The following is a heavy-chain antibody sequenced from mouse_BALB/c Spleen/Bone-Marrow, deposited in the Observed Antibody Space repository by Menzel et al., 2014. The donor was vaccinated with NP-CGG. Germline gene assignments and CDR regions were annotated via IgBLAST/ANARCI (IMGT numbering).Heavy chain of an antibody. V-gene: IGHV14-3*02. CDR1: GFNITDTY. D-gene: IGHD2-2*01. J-gene: IGHJ3*01. CDR2: IDPANGNT. CDR3: ARNYGYGKSFAY. Sequence: VQLQQSGAELVKPGASVKLSCTASGFNITDTYMHWVKQRPEQGLEWIGRIDPANGNTKYDPKFQGKATITADTSSNTAYLQLSSLTSEATAVYYCARNYGYGKSFAYWGQGTLVTVSA.